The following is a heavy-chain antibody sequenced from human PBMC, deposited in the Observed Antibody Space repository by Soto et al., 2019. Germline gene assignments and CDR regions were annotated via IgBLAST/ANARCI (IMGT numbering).Heavy chain of an antibody. CDR3: ARGYDFLPGYFYWFDP. CDR1: GYTFTSYA. D-gene: IGHD3-9*01. CDR2: INAGNGNT. Sequence: QVQLVQSGAEVKKPGASVKVSCKASGYTFTSYAMHWVRQAPGQRLEWMGWINAGNGNTKYSQKFQGRATITRDTSASTAYMELSSLRSEDTAVYYCARGYDFLPGYFYWFDPWGQGTLVTVSS. J-gene: IGHJ5*02. V-gene: IGHV1-3*01.